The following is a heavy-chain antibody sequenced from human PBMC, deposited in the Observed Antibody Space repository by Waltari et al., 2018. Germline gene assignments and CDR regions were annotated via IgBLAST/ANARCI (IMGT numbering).Heavy chain of an antibody. V-gene: IGHV1-69*05. CDR1: GGTFSSDV. J-gene: IGHJ4*02. CDR3: ARQPYYGDSRFDY. Sequence: QVQLVQSGAEVKKPGSSVKVSCKASGGTFSSDVISWVRQVPGQGLEWMGRINPVYGTTDYAQKFQGRVTITTDESTSTAYMELSSLRSEDTAVYYCARQPYYGDSRFDYWGQGTLVTVSS. D-gene: IGHD4-17*01. CDR2: INPVYGTT.